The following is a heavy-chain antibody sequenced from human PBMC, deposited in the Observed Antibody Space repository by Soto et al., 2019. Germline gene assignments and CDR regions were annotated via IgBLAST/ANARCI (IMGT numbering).Heavy chain of an antibody. D-gene: IGHD5-12*01. CDR1: GFTFSNYA. Sequence: VQLVESGGGVVQPGRSLRLSCTASGFTFSNYAIHWVRQAPGKGLEWVALISYDGRDEYYADSVKGRFTISRDNSKNTLYLQMNSLRAEDTGMFYCARDSRTDGYKCDYFDYWGQGTLVTVSS. CDR3: ARDSRTDGYKCDYFDY. J-gene: IGHJ4*02. V-gene: IGHV3-30*04. CDR2: ISYDGRDE.